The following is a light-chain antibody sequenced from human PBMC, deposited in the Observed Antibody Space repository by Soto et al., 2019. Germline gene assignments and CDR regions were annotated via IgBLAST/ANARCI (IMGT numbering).Light chain of an antibody. Sequence: DIQMTQSPATLSTSVGDRVTITCRASQSISTWLAWYQQKPGKAPKLLIFDASSLENGVPSRFSGSRSGTEFTLTISGLQHDDFETYYCQQYSGYQRTLGQGTKVDIK. CDR3: QQYSGYQRT. CDR1: QSISTW. J-gene: IGKJ1*01. V-gene: IGKV1-5*01. CDR2: DAS.